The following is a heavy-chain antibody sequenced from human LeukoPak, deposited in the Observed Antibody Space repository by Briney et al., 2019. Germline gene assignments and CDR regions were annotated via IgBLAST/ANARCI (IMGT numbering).Heavy chain of an antibody. V-gene: IGHV5-51*01. D-gene: IGHD2-21*01. CDR2: IYPGDSDT. CDR3: ARSYCGGDCYSHYYYYMDV. J-gene: IGHJ6*03. Sequence: GESLKISCKGSGYGFTSYWLGWVRQMPGKGLEGMGIIYPGDSDTRYSPSFQGQVTISADKSISTAYLQWSSLKASDTAMYYGARSYCGGDCYSHYYYYMDVWGKGTTVTVSS. CDR1: GYGFTSYW.